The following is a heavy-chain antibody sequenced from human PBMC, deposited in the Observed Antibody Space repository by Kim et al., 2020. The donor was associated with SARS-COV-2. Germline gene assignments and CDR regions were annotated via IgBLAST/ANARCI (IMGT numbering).Heavy chain of an antibody. CDR1: GFTFSSYG. D-gene: IGHD3-22*01. V-gene: IGHV3-33*05. Sequence: GGSLRLSCAASGFTFSSYGMHWVRQAPGKGLEWVAVISYDGSNKYYADSVKGRFTISRDNSKNTLYLQMNSLRAEDTAVYYCARGPRDRYYYDSSGYLDYWGQGTLVTVSS. CDR2: ISYDGSNK. J-gene: IGHJ4*02. CDR3: ARGPRDRYYYDSSGYLDY.